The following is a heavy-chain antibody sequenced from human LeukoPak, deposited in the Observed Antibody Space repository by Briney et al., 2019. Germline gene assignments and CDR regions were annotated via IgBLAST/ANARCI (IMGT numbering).Heavy chain of an antibody. CDR1: GYTVTSYG. D-gene: IGHD6-13*01. Sequence: ASVKVSCKASGYTVTSYGMSWVRQAPGQGREGMGWISAYNGNTNYAQKLQGRVTMTTDTSTSTAYMELRSLRSDATAVYYCALIAAAGTFKDYWGQGTLVTVSS. J-gene: IGHJ4*02. CDR2: ISAYNGNT. CDR3: ALIAAAGTFKDY. V-gene: IGHV1-18*01.